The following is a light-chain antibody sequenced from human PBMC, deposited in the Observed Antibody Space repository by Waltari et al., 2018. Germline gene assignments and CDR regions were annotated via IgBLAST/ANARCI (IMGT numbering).Light chain of an antibody. V-gene: IGKV3-15*01. J-gene: IGKJ5*01. Sequence: VMTQSQANLSVFPGESATLSCRASQTVSSNLAWYQQRPGQAPRRLIFDASTRAPSVPARFSGSGSGTEFTLTIRSLQSEDSAVYYCQQYNRWPPITFGQGTRLEIK. CDR2: DAS. CDR3: QQYNRWPPIT. CDR1: QTVSSN.